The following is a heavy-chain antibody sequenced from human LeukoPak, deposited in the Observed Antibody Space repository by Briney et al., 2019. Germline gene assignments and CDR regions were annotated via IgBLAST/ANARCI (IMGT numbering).Heavy chain of an antibody. CDR1: GFTFSSYS. CDR2: IRYDGSNK. J-gene: IGHJ4*02. V-gene: IGHV3-30*02. CDR3: AKDGGYSSSWYDY. D-gene: IGHD6-13*01. Sequence: GGSLRLSCAASGFTFSSYSMNWVRQAPGKGLEWVAFIRYDGSNKYYADSVKGRFTISRDNSKNTLYLQMNSLRAEDTAVYYCAKDGGYSSSWYDYWGQGTLVTVSS.